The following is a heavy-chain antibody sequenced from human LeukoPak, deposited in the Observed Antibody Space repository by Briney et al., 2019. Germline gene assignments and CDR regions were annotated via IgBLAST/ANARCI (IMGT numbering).Heavy chain of an antibody. CDR2: ISDDGSNK. V-gene: IGHV3-30*18. D-gene: IGHD6-19*01. Sequence: PGGSLRLSCAASGFTFSNYAMHWVRQAPGKGLEWVAVISDDGSNKYYGDSVKGRFTISRDNSKNTVYLQMNSLRAEDTAVCYCAKDRYSSGWYSDFDYWGQGTLVTVSS. J-gene: IGHJ4*02. CDR3: AKDRYSSGWYSDFDY. CDR1: GFTFSNYA.